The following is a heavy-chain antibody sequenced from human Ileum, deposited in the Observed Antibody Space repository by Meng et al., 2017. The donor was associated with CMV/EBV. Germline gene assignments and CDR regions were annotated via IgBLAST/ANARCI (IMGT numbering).Heavy chain of an antibody. CDR2: IHDSGST. D-gene: IGHD6-6*01. CDR1: VNSIDRGHYY. CDR3: ARVWGIAVRPLDY. V-gene: IGHV4-30-4*01. J-gene: IGHJ4*02. Sequence: QVQLQGPGPELVTPSQTLPLTCTVAVNSIDRGHYYWSWIRQTPGKGLEWIGHIHDSGSTYYNPSLQSRVTISVDTSKNQFSLKLSSVTAADTAVYYCARVWGIAVRPLDYWGQGTLVTVSS.